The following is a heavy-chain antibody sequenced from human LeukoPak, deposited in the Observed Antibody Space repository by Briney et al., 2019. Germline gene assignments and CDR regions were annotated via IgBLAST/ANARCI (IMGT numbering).Heavy chain of an antibody. J-gene: IGHJ4*02. V-gene: IGHV3-74*01. D-gene: IGHD2-15*01. CDR1: GLAFSAYK. CDR3: VVGGSPGY. Sequence: GGSLRLSCAASGLAFSAYKMHWVRQAPRKGLVWVSRISTDGYTTDYADFVQGRFTASRDNTKNTWSLEMNSLRAEDTAVYYCVVGGSPGYWGQETLVTVSS. CDR2: ISTDGYTT.